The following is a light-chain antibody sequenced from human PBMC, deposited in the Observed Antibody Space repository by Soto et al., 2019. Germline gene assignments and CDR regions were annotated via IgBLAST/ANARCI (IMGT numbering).Light chain of an antibody. Sequence: ESVLSQSPCTLSLTPGERATLSCRASQNVANYLDWYQQKPGQAPRLLIYESSNRATGIAARFSGSGSGTDFTLTISSLEPEDFATYYCQQSYTTPRTLGAGTKVNI. V-gene: IGKV3-11*01. J-gene: IGKJ4*02. CDR2: ESS. CDR3: QQSYTTPRT. CDR1: QNVANY.